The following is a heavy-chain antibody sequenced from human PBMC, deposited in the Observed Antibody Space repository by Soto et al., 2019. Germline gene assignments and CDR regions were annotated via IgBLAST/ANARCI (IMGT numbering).Heavy chain of an antibody. CDR2: IYYSGST. D-gene: IGHD3-22*01. Sequence: SLTCTVSGGSISSYYWSWIRQPPGKGLEWIGYIYYSGSTNYNPSLKSRVTISVDTSKNQFSLKLSSVTAADTAVYYCAREDYYDSSGFSWGFDPWGQGTLVTVSS. V-gene: IGHV4-59*01. CDR1: GGSISSYY. J-gene: IGHJ5*02. CDR3: AREDYYDSSGFSWGFDP.